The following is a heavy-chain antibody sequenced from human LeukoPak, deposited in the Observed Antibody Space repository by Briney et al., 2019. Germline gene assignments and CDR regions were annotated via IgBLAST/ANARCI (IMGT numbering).Heavy chain of an antibody. D-gene: IGHD3-9*01. CDR3: ARLQETYDILTGYSNRDY. Sequence: GGSLRLSCAASGFTFSSYWMRWVRQAPGKGLVWVSRINSDGSSTSYADSVKGRFTISRDNAKNTLYLQMNSLRAEDTAVYYCARLQETYDILTGYSNRDYWGQGTLVTVSS. V-gene: IGHV3-74*01. J-gene: IGHJ4*02. CDR1: GFTFSSYW. CDR2: INSDGSST.